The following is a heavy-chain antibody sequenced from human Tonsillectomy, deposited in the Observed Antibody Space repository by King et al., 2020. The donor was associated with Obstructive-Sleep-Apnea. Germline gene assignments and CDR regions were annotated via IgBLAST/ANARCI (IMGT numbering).Heavy chain of an antibody. J-gene: IGHJ4*02. CDR3: ARKVVPGFYFDY. CDR1: GGSISSYY. D-gene: IGHD2-15*01. V-gene: IGHV4-59*08. Sequence: VQLQESGPGLVKPSETLSLTCTVSGGSISSYYWSWIRQPPGKGLEWIGYIYYSGSTNYNPSLKSRVTISVDTSKNQFSLKLSSVTAADTAVYYCARKVVPGFYFDYWGQGTLVTVSS. CDR2: IYYSGST.